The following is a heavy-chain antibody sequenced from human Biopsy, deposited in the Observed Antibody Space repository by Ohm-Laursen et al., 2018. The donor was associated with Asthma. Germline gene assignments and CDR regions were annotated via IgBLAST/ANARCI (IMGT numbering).Heavy chain of an antibody. CDR2: IIPISLTS. Sequence: EASVKVSCKGSRDIFSSYGFSWVRQAPGQGLEWMGGIIPISLTSSYARRFRGRVTISADEYTRTAYMELSSLRSEDTAVYYCARDPSYFDPSVEGWHLWGQGTMVTVSS. J-gene: IGHJ3*01. CDR3: ARDPSYFDPSVEGWHL. CDR1: RDIFSSYG. V-gene: IGHV1-69*13. D-gene: IGHD3-22*01.